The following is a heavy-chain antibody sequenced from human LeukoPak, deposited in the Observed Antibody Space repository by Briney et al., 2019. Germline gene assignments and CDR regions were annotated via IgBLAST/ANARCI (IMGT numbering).Heavy chain of an antibody. Sequence: GGSLRLSCAASGFTVSNNFMTWVRQSPGKGLEYVSVIYAGSVTYYADSVKGRFTISRDNSKNTLYLQMNSLRAEDTAVYYCARRGYNSGSYIGEDFWGQGTLVTVSS. D-gene: IGHD6-19*01. V-gene: IGHV3-53*01. J-gene: IGHJ4*02. CDR2: IYAGSVT. CDR3: ARRGYNSGSYIGEDF. CDR1: GFTVSNNF.